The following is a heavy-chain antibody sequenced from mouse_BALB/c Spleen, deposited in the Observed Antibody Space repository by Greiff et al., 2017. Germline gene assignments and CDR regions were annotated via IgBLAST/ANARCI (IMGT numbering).Heavy chain of an antibody. D-gene: IGHD2-14*01. Sequence: VQLQQSGAELVKPGASVKLSCTASGFNFNDSYMHWVKQRPEQGLEWIGRIDPANGNTKYDPKFQGKATITADTSSNTAYLQLSSLTSEDTAVYYCTAYCGDDGFAYWGQGTLVTVSA. V-gene: IGHV14-3*02. CDR1: GFNFNDSY. CDR2: IDPANGNT. J-gene: IGHJ3*01. CDR3: TAYCGDDGFAY.